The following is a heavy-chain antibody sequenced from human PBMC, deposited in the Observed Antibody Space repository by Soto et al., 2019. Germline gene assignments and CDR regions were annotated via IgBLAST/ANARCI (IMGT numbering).Heavy chain of an antibody. CDR3: ARDLVSGYSNYYYYIDV. J-gene: IGHJ6*03. D-gene: IGHD5-12*01. Sequence: PSQTLSLTCAISGDSVSSNTAAWHWIRQSPSRGLEWLGRTYFRSRWYNDYAVSVKSRITINADTSKNQFSLHLNSVSPEDTAVYYCARDLVSGYSNYYYYIDVWGQGTSVTVSS. V-gene: IGHV6-1*01. CDR1: GDSVSSNTAA. CDR2: TYFRSRWYN.